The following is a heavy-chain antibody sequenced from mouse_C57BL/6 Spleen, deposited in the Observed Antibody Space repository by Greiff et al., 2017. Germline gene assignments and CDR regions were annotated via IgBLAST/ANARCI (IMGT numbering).Heavy chain of an antibody. CDR1: GYSITSGYY. CDR3: AREGDYYGSSLYWYFDG. CDR2: IGYDGSN. V-gene: IGHV3-6*01. Sequence: EVKLMESGPGLVKPSQSLSLTCSVTGYSITSGYYWNWIRQFPGNKLEWMGYIGYDGSNNYNPSLKNRISITRDTSKNQFFLKLNSVTTEDTATYYCAREGDYYGSSLYWYFDGWGTGTTVTVSS. J-gene: IGHJ1*03. D-gene: IGHD1-1*01.